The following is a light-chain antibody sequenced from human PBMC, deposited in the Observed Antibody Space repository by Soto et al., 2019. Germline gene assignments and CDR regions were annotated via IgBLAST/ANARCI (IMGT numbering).Light chain of an antibody. V-gene: IGKV1-9*01. Sequence: DIQLTQSPSFLSASVGDRVTITCRASQGISSYLAWYQQKPGKAPKLLIYAAPTLQSGVPSRFSGSGSGTEFTLTISSLQPEDSATYYCQQLNSYPLTFGGGTKVEIK. CDR2: AAP. J-gene: IGKJ4*01. CDR3: QQLNSYPLT. CDR1: QGISSY.